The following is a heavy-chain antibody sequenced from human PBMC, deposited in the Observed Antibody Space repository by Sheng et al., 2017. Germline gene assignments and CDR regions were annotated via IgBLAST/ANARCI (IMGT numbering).Heavy chain of an antibody. CDR1: GYTFTDYD. J-gene: IGHJ4*02. CDR3: ARSSSGFDH. Sequence: QVQLVQSRAEVKQPGASVKVSCKTSGYTFTDYDINWVRQATGQGLEWMGWVNPNSGHTGYAQKFHGRVTITRDTSISTAYMEISSLRFDDSAVYYCARSSSGFDHWGQGTLVIVSS. D-gene: IGHD6-19*01. CDR2: VNPNSGHT. V-gene: IGHV1-8*03.